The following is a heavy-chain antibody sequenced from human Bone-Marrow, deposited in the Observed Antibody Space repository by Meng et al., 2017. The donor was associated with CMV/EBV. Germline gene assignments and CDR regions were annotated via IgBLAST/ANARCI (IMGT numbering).Heavy chain of an antibody. D-gene: IGHD3-10*01. CDR3: ARLRGRAIMVRGAINHYYGMDV. CDR1: GYTFTGYY. CDR2: INPNSGGT. J-gene: IGHJ6*02. V-gene: IGHV1-2*02. Sequence: ASVKVSCKASGYTFTGYYMHWVRQAPGQGLEWMGWINPNSGGTNYAQKFQGRVTMTRDTPISTAYMELSRLRSDDTAVYYCARLRGRAIMVRGAINHYYGMDVWGQGTTVTVSS.